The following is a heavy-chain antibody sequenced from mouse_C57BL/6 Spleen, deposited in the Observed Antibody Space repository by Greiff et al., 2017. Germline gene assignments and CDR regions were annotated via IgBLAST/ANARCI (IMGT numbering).Heavy chain of an antibody. J-gene: IGHJ2*01. CDR2: IYPGSGNT. V-gene: IGHV1-76*01. Sequence: VQRVESGAELVRPGASVKLSCKASGYTFTDYYINWVKQRPGQGLEWIARIYPGSGNTYYNEKFKGKATLTAEKSSSTAYMQLSSLTSEDSAVYFCARARGYSNYVDYWGQGTTLTVSS. CDR3: ARARGYSNYVDY. D-gene: IGHD2-5*01. CDR1: GYTFTDYY.